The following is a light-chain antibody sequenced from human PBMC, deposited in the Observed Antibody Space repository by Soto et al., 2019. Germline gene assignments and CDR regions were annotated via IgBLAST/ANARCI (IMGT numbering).Light chain of an antibody. CDR2: GAS. CDR3: QQYGSSPWT. Sequence: EIVLTQSPGTLSLSPGDRATLSCRASQSVSSSYLAWDQQKPGQAPRLLIYGASRRATGIPDRFSGSGSGTDFTLTISRLEAEDFAGYYCQQYGSSPWTFGQGTKVEIK. J-gene: IGKJ1*01. CDR1: QSVSSSY. V-gene: IGKV3-20*01.